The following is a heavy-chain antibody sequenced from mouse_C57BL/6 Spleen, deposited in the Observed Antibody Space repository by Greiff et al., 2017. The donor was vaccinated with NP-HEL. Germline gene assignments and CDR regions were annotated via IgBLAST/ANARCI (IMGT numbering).Heavy chain of an antibody. CDR3: ARDGDYGSKAWFAY. CDR1: GFTFSSYA. CDR2: ISDGGSYT. D-gene: IGHD1-1*01. Sequence: EVMLVESGGGLVKPGGSLKLSCAASGFTFSSYAMSWVRQTPEKRLEWVATISDGGSYTYYPDNVKGRFTISRDNAKNNLYLQMSHLKSEDTAMYYCARDGDYGSKAWFAYWGQGTLVTVSA. J-gene: IGHJ3*01. V-gene: IGHV5-4*01.